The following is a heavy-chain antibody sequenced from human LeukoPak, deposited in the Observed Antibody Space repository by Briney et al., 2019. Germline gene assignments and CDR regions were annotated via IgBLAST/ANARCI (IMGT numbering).Heavy chain of an antibody. CDR3: ARATILGDYFDY. J-gene: IGHJ4*02. CDR2: INHSGST. CDR1: GGSFSGYY. V-gene: IGHV4-34*01. D-gene: IGHD5-12*01. Sequence: SETLSLTCAVYGGSFSGYYWSWIRQPPGKGLEWIGEINHSGSTNYNLSLKSRVTISVDTSKNQFSLKLSSVTAADTAVYYCARATILGDYFDYWGQGTLVTVSS.